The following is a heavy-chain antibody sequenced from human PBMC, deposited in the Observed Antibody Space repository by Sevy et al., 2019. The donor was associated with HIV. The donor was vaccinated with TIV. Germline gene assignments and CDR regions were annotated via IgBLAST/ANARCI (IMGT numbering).Heavy chain of an antibody. CDR2: ISHDGINE. J-gene: IGHJ6*02. CDR3: ANAYSGSYSHSYLYALDV. V-gene: IGHV3-30*18. Sequence: GGSLRLSCTGSGFSFSYYGIHWVRQSPGKGLDWVALISHDGINEYYADSVKGRFTISGDNSKNTVYLEMNSLRNEDTAIYFCANAYSGSYSHSYLYALDVWGQGTTVTVSS. CDR1: GFSFSYYG. D-gene: IGHD1-26*01.